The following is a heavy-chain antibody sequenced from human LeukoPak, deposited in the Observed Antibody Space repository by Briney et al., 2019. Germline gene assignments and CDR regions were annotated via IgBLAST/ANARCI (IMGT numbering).Heavy chain of an antibody. CDR3: TKGCITMIVVVITTNDAFDI. CDR1: GFTFSSYA. Sequence: GGSLRLSCAASGFTFSSYAMSWVRQAPGKGLEWVSAISGSGGSTYYADSVKGRFTISRDNSKNTLYLQMNSPRAEDTAVYYCTKGCITMIVVVITTNDAFDIWGQGTMVTVSS. CDR2: ISGSGGST. D-gene: IGHD3-22*01. J-gene: IGHJ3*02. V-gene: IGHV3-23*01.